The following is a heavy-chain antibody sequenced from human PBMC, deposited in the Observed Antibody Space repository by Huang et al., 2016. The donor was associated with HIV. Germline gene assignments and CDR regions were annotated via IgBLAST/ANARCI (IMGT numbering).Heavy chain of an antibody. CDR1: GGFFRGHY. V-gene: IGHV4-34*02. CDR3: AKMFKYDSGGYWGNDAFDI. J-gene: IGHJ3*02. Sequence: QVQLQQWGAELLKPSETLSLTCAVSGGFFRGHYWTWIRQPPGRGLEWIGEISDSGSTIYNPSLKSRVTSSGDTSQSQFSLKLNSVTAADTAIYSCAKMFKYDSGGYWGNDAFDIWGQGTMVTVSS. CDR2: ISDSGST. D-gene: IGHD3-22*01.